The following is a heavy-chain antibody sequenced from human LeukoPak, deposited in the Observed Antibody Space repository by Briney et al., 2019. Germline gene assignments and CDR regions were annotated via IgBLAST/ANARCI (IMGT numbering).Heavy chain of an antibody. D-gene: IGHD6-19*01. J-gene: IGHJ4*02. CDR1: GGSFSGYY. CDR3: ARYSSGWYQESNPYYFDY. V-gene: IGHV4-34*01. Sequence: SETLSLTCAVYGGSFSGYYWSWIRQPPGKGLEWIGEINHSGSTNYNPSLKSRVTISVDTSKNQFSLKLSSVTAADTAVYYCARYSSGWYQESNPYYFDYWGQGTLVTVSS. CDR2: INHSGST.